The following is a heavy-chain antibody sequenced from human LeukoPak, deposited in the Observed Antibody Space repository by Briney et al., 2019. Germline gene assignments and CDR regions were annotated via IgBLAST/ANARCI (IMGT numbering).Heavy chain of an antibody. CDR1: GFTFSTNA. D-gene: IGHD6-19*01. CDR3: AKGPVAVAAYYFDH. CDR2: ISGSGAST. Sequence: PGGSLRLSCLTSGFTFSTNAMSWVRQAPGKGLEWISGISGSGASTYYADSVKGRFTISRDNPNNTLDLQMNSLTAEDTAVYYCAKGPVAVAAYYFDHWGQGTLVTVSS. V-gene: IGHV3-23*01. J-gene: IGHJ4*02.